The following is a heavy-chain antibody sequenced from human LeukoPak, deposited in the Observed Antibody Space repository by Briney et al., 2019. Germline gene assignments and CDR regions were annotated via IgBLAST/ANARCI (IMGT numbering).Heavy chain of an antibody. J-gene: IGHJ6*04. CDR3: AELGITMIGGV. Sequence: GGSLRLSCAASGFTFSSYEMNWVRQAPGKGLEWVSYISSSGSTIYYADSVRGRFTISRDNAKNSLYLQMNSMRAEDTAVYYCAELGITMIGGVWGKGTTVTISS. D-gene: IGHD3-10*02. CDR2: ISSSGSTI. V-gene: IGHV3-48*03. CDR1: GFTFSSYE.